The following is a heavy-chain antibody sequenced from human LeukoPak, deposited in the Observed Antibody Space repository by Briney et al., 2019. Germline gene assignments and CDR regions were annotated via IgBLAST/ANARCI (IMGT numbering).Heavy chain of an antibody. Sequence: GGSLRLSCAASGFTFSTYWLSWVRQAPGKGLEWVANIKQDGSEEAYVDSVKGRFTISRDNAKNSLYLQMNSLRAEDTAVYYRAGGSGWLIEVYWGQGSLVTVSS. J-gene: IGHJ4*02. V-gene: IGHV3-7*01. CDR2: IKQDGSEE. CDR3: AGGSGWLIEVY. CDR1: GFTFSTYW. D-gene: IGHD6-19*01.